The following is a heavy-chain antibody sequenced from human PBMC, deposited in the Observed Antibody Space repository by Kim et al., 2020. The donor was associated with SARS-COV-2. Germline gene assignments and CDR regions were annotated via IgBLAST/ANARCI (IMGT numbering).Heavy chain of an antibody. Sequence: SETLSLTCTVSGDSISSSGSYWGWIRQPPGKGLEWIGSIYLSGSPNYNPSLESRVTITVHTTKNQFSLKLISVTAADTAVYYCAGLGQYYYGMDVWGQGTTVTVSS. V-gene: IGHV4-39*01. CDR1: GDSISSSGSY. J-gene: IGHJ6*02. CDR2: IYLSGSP. D-gene: IGHD3-16*01. CDR3: AGLGQYYYGMDV.